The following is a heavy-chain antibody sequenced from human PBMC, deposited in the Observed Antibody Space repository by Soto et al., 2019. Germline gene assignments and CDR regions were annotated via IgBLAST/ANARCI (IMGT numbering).Heavy chain of an antibody. CDR1: GASINTYY. D-gene: IGHD3-10*01. CDR3: ARDYGAGSYGIDY. V-gene: IGHV4-59*01. J-gene: IGHJ4*02. Sequence: PSETLSLTCTVSGASINTYYWAWIRQPPGKGLEWIGYIHNSGTTDYNPSLKSRVTMSVDTSKSQSSLKLSSVTAADTAVYYCARDYGAGSYGIDYWGQGTLVTVSS. CDR2: IHNSGTT.